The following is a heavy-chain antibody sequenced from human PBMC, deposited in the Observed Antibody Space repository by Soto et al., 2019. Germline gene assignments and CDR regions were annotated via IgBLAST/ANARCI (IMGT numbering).Heavy chain of an antibody. CDR2: FDPGDGET. J-gene: IGHJ4*02. CDR3: AIDPPYGSGTFNLDY. Sequence: ASVKVSCKVSGATLTVLAMHWVRQAPGRGLEWMGGFDPGDGETIYAQKFQGRVTVTEDSSTDTAYMELRSLRSDDTAVYYCAIDPPYGSGTFNLDYWGQGTLVTVSS. CDR1: GATLTVLA. D-gene: IGHD3-10*01. V-gene: IGHV1-24*01.